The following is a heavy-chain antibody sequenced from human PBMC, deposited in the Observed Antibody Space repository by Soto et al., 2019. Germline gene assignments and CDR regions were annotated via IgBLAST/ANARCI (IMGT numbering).Heavy chain of an antibody. J-gene: IGHJ5*01. D-gene: IGHD2-15*01. CDR2: IYYSGKT. Sequence: KTSETLSLTCTVSGGSTSSDNYWSWIRQPPGKGLEWIGHIYYSGKTDYNPSLKSRLAISIDTSKNQFSLKLSSLTAADTAVYFCASGRYCLTGRCFPNWFDSWGQGTLVTVSS. V-gene: IGHV4-30-4*01. CDR3: ASGRYCLTGRCFPNWFDS. CDR1: GGSTSSDNY.